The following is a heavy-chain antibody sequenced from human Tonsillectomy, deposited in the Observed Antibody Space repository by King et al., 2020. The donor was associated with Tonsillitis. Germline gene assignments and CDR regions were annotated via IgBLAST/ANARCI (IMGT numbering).Heavy chain of an antibody. Sequence: VQLVESGGGVVQPGRSLRLSCAASGFTFSTYDMHWVRQAPGKGLEWVSLISYNGTKKYYGDSVKGRFTISRDNSKNTLFLRMNSLRAEDTAVYFCARDGDYGDSYPDYWGQGTLVTASS. CDR3: ARDGDYGDSYPDY. D-gene: IGHD4-17*01. CDR1: GFTFSTYD. J-gene: IGHJ4*02. V-gene: IGHV3-30*03. CDR2: ISYNGTKK.